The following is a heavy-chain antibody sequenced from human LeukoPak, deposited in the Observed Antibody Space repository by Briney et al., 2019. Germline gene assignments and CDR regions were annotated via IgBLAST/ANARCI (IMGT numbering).Heavy chain of an antibody. Sequence: ASVTVSCKASGYTFTSYDINWVRQAPGQGLEWMGWMNPNSGNTGYAQKFQGRVTMTRNTSISTAYMELSSLRSEDTAVYYCARGGGTGTVLYYYYYMDVWGKGTTVTVSS. D-gene: IGHD1-7*01. CDR1: GYTFTSYD. CDR3: ARGGGTGTVLYYYYYMDV. V-gene: IGHV1-8*01. CDR2: MNPNSGNT. J-gene: IGHJ6*03.